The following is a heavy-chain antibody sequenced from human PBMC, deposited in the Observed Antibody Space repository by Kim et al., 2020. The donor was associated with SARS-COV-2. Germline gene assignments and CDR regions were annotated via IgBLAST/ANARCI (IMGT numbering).Heavy chain of an antibody. CDR2: IKSKTDGGTT. D-gene: IGHD6-13*01. Sequence: GGSLRLSCAASGFTFSNAWMSWVRQAPGKGLEWVGRIKSKTDGGTTDYAAPVKGRFTISRDDSKNTLYLQMNSLKTEDTAVYYCTTGSSSSWPREQTYYYYYGMDVWGQGTTVTVSS. J-gene: IGHJ6*02. CDR3: TTGSSSSWPREQTYYYYYGMDV. CDR1: GFTFSNAW. V-gene: IGHV3-15*01.